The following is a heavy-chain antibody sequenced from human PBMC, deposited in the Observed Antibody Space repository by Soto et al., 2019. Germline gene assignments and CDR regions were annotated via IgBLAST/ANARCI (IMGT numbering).Heavy chain of an antibody. Sequence: GGSLRLSCAASGFTFSSYGMHWVRQAPGKGLEWVAVIWYDGSNKYYADSLKGRFTISRDNSKNTLYLQMNSLRAVDTAVYYCARGYWFGEPNAFDIWGQGTMVTVSS. V-gene: IGHV3-33*01. CDR2: IWYDGSNK. J-gene: IGHJ3*02. D-gene: IGHD3-10*01. CDR1: GFTFSSYG. CDR3: ARGYWFGEPNAFDI.